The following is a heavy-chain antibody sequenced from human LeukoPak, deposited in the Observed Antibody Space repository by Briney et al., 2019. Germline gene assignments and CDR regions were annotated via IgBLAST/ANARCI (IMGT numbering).Heavy chain of an antibody. D-gene: IGHD1-14*01. CDR1: GGSVSSYY. Sequence: SETLSLTCSVSGGSVSSYYWSWIRQSPGKGLEWIGYIHNSGRTNYNPSLKSRVTGFVDTSKSQVSLRLSSVTAADTAVYYCARHGTISSESYFDYWGQGALVTVSS. CDR2: IHNSGRT. J-gene: IGHJ4*02. V-gene: IGHV4-59*08. CDR3: ARHGTISSESYFDY.